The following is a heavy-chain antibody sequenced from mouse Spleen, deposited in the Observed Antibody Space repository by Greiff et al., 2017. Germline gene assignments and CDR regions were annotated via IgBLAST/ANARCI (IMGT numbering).Heavy chain of an antibody. Sequence: VQLQQPGAELVMPGASVKLSCKASGYTFTSYWMHWVKQRPGQGLEWIGEIDPSDSYTNYNQKFKGKATLTVDKSSSTAYMQLSSLTSEDSAVYYCARGRYSNYVDYWGQGTTLTVSS. CDR3: ARGRYSNYVDY. J-gene: IGHJ2*01. CDR2: IDPSDSYT. V-gene: IGHV1-69*01. CDR1: GYTFTSYW. D-gene: IGHD2-5*01.